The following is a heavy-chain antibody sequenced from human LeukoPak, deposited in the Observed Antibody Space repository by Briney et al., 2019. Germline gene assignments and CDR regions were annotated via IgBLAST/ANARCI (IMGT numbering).Heavy chain of an antibody. J-gene: IGHJ5*02. CDR1: GDSISTGSFY. Sequence: SQTLSLTCTVSGDSISTGSFYWSWIRQPAGRGLEWIGRIYTSGSTKYNPPLKSRVTISLDASKNQFPLRLTSVTVADTAVYYCARDLEYCSTTSCFTWGQGTLVTVSS. D-gene: IGHD2-2*01. CDR3: ARDLEYCSTTSCFT. CDR2: IYTSGST. V-gene: IGHV4-61*02.